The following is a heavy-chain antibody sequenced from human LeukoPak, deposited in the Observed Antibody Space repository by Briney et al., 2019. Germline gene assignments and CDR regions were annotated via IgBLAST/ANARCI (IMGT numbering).Heavy chain of an antibody. CDR2: IIPIFGTA. CDR3: ARDFTVRGENGMDV. CDR1: GGTFSSYA. Sequence: AASVKVSCKASGGTFSSYAISWVRQAPGQGLEWMGGIIPIFGTANYAQKFQGRVTITADESTSTAYMELSSLRSEDTAVYYCARDFTVRGENGMDVWGQGTTVTVSS. V-gene: IGHV1-69*13. J-gene: IGHJ6*02. D-gene: IGHD3-10*01.